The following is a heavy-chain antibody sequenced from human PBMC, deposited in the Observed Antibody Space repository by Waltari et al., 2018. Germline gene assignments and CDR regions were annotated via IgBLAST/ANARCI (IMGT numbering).Heavy chain of an antibody. J-gene: IGHJ6*02. CDR3: AREEISPPGMDV. V-gene: IGHV4-4*02. CDR2: IDHGGKI. D-gene: IGHD3-3*01. CDR1: GRSVISSNW. Sequence: QVQLQESGPGLVKPSGTLSPFCKVSGRSVISSNWWGWVRQPPGKGREWIGEIDHGGKINYNPSLKSRVTISLDKSKNEFSLNLTSVTAADTATYYCAREEISPPGMDVWGRGTTVTVSS.